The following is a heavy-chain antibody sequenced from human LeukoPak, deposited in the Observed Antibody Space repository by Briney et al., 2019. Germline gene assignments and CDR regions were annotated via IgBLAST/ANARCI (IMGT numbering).Heavy chain of an antibody. CDR3: ARAIDCSSTSCYALDY. CDR2: ISGSGGRT. Sequence: GGSLRLSCAASGFTFSSYAMSWVRQAPGKGLEWVSAISGSGGRTYYADSVKGRFTISRDNSKNTLYLQMNSLRAEDTAVYYCARAIDCSSTSCYALDYWGQGTLVTVSS. CDR1: GFTFSSYA. J-gene: IGHJ4*02. D-gene: IGHD2-2*01. V-gene: IGHV3-23*01.